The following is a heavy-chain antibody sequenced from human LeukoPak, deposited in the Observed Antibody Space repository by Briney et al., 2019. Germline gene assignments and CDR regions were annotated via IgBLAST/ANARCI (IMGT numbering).Heavy chain of an antibody. D-gene: IGHD6-19*01. J-gene: IGHJ4*02. CDR1: GYSFTNFW. CDR3: ARHAGAVAGTKIDY. CDR2: IYPGDSDT. Sequence: GESLKISCKGSGYSFTNFWISWVRQMPGKGLEWMGIIYPGDSDTRYSPSFQGQVTISADKSIRTAYLQWSSLKASDTAIYYCARHAGAVAGTKIDYWGQGTLVTVSS. V-gene: IGHV5-51*01.